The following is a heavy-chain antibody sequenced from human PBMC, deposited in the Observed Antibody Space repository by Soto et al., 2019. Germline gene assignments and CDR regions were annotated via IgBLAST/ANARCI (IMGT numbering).Heavy chain of an antibody. V-gene: IGHV4-59*01. CDR3: ARSIAVAGFYGMAV. CDR2: IYYSGST. D-gene: IGHD6-19*01. Sequence: QVQLQESGPGLVRPSETLSLTCTVSGGSISSYYWSWIRQPPGKGLEWIAFIYYSGSTDYNPSLKSRVTISVDTSKNQFSLKLSSVTAADTAVYYCARSIAVAGFYGMAVW. CDR1: GGSISSYY. J-gene: IGHJ6*01.